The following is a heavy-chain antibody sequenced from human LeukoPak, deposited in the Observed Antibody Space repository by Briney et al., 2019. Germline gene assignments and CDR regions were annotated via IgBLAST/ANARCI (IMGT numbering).Heavy chain of an antibody. Sequence: GGSLRLSCAASGFTFSSYSMNWVRQAPGKGLEWVSSISSSSSYIYCADSVKGRFTISRDNAKNSLYLQMNSLRAEDTAVYYCARDARYCSGGSCYVAYWGQGTLVTVSS. D-gene: IGHD2-15*01. CDR3: ARDARYCSGGSCYVAY. V-gene: IGHV3-21*01. J-gene: IGHJ4*02. CDR2: ISSSSSYI. CDR1: GFTFSSYS.